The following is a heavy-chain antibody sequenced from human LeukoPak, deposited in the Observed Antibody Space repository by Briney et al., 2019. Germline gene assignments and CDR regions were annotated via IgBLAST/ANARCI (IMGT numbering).Heavy chain of an antibody. Sequence: EASVKVSCKSSGYSFTGHYMHWVRQAPGQGLEWMGVINPRGMSTIYAEKFQGRIIMTRDLSTTTDYMELGSLKSDDTAVYYCARDNSMHERGWWFDPWGQGTLVTVPS. CDR2: INPRGMST. J-gene: IGHJ5*02. V-gene: IGHV1-46*01. D-gene: IGHD1-1*01. CDR3: ARDNSMHERGWWFDP. CDR1: GYSFTGHY.